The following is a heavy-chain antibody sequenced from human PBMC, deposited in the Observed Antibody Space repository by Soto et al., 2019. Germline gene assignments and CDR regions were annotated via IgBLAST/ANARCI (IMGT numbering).Heavy chain of an antibody. CDR1: GFTFSNYA. CDR3: AGVGDNGYVY. Sequence: PGESLRLSCAASGFTFSNYAMHWVRQAPGKGLLWVSRIKSDGTTTTYADSVKGRFTVSRDNAKNTLYLQMNSLRAEDTAVYYCAGVGDNGYVYRGQGTLVTVSS. J-gene: IGHJ4*02. CDR2: IKSDGTTT. D-gene: IGHD3-22*01. V-gene: IGHV3-74*01.